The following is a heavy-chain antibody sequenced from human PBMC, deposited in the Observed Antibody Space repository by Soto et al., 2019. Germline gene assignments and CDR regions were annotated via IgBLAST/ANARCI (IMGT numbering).Heavy chain of an antibody. CDR1: GFCFSSHS. D-gene: IGHD2-15*01. CDR3: VRERGEYDRGWYFDS. J-gene: IGHJ4*02. Sequence: EVQLVESGGGWVQPGGSLRLSCAASGFCFSSHSFNWVRQAPGQGLEWVAYISSRSRLILYADSVRGRFVISRDNTLNSLYLQMNRPRDEDTAIYYCVRERGEYDRGWYFDSWGQGNPVTVSS. CDR2: ISSRSRLI. V-gene: IGHV3-48*02.